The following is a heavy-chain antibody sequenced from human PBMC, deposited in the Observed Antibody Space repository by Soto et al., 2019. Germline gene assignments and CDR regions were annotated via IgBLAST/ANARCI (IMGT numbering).Heavy chain of an antibody. CDR1: GGTFSSYT. CDR3: ATNYGSGSTHFDH. V-gene: IGHV1-69*02. D-gene: IGHD3-10*01. Sequence: QVLLVQSGAEVKKPGSSVKVSCTASGGTFSSYTISWVRQAPGQGPEWMGRFIPMVAMSDYARRFQGRVTITADTSTSTVYMPLHSLRSEDTAVYYCATNYGSGSTHFDHWGQGTLVTVSS. CDR2: FIPMVAMS. J-gene: IGHJ4*02.